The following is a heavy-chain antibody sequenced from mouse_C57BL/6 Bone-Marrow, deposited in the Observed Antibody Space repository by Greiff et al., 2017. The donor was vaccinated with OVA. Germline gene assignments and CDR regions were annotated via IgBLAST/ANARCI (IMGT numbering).Heavy chain of an antibody. Sequence: QVQLQQPGAELVKPGASVKLSCKASGYTFTSYWMHWVKQRPGQGLEWIGMIHPNSGSTNYNEKFKSKATLTVDKSSSTAYMQLSSLTSEDSAVYYCSYYYGSSYYFDYWGQGTTLTVSS. V-gene: IGHV1-64*01. CDR3: SYYYGSSYYFDY. D-gene: IGHD1-1*01. CDR2: IHPNSGST. J-gene: IGHJ2*01. CDR1: GYTFTSYW.